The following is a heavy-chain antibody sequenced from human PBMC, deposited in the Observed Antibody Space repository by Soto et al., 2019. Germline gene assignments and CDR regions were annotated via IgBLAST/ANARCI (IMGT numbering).Heavy chain of an antibody. CDR3: ARSDCTSTSCYVVWFDP. CDR2: ISSSSSYI. CDR1: GFSFGNYG. Sequence: EVQLVESGGGLVKTGGSLRLSCAASGFSFGNYGMNWVRQAPGKGLEWVSSISSSSSYISYADSVKGRFTISRDNAKNSVYLQMNSLRAEDTAVYYCARSDCTSTSCYVVWFDPWGQGTLVTVSS. D-gene: IGHD2-2*01. V-gene: IGHV3-21*01. J-gene: IGHJ5*02.